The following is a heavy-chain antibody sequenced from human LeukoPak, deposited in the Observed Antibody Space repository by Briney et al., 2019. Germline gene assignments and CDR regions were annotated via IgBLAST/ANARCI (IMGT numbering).Heavy chain of an antibody. CDR1: GFTFSNAW. CDR3: TAGWYFDL. Sequence: GGSLRLSCATSGFTFSNAWMSWVRQAPGKGLEWVGRIKSKADGGTTDYAAPVKGSFTISRDDSKNTVYLQMNSLKTEDTAVYYCTAGWYFDLWGRGTLVTVSS. J-gene: IGHJ2*01. V-gene: IGHV3-15*01. CDR2: IKSKADGGTT.